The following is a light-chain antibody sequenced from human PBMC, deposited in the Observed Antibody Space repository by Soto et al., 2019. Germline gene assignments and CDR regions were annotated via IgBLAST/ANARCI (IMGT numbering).Light chain of an antibody. J-gene: IGKJ1*01. CDR2: GVS. CDR1: QSVSSSY. V-gene: IGKV3D-20*02. CDR3: QQRNNWPGT. Sequence: EIVWTQSPGTLSLSPGERATLSCRASQSVSSSYLAWYQQKPGQAPRLLIYGVSGRATGIPDRFSGSGSGTDFTLTISSLEPEDFAVYYCQQRNNWPGTFGQGTKVDI.